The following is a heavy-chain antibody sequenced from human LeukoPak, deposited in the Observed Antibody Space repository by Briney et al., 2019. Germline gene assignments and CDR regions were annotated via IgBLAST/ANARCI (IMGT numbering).Heavy chain of an antibody. CDR1: GGSFSGYY. CDR3: ARVSCSSTSCYLRGGSYYYMDV. CDR2: IYTSGST. J-gene: IGHJ6*03. D-gene: IGHD2-2*01. Sequence: PSETLSLTCAVYGGSFSGYYWTWIRQPPGKGLEWIGRIYTSGSTNYNPSLKSRVTMSVDTSKNQFSLKLSSVTAADTAVYYCARVSCSSTSCYLRGGSYYYMDVWGKGTTVTISS. V-gene: IGHV4-59*10.